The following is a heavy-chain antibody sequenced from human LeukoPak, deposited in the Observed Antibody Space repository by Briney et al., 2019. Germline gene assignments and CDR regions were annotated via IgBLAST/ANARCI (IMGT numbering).Heavy chain of an antibody. CDR2: IRDSGDYA. J-gene: IGHJ4*02. V-gene: IGHV3-23*01. CDR1: AFTLSSYA. CDR3: AKDTSIGKYCTNGVCSPFDY. D-gene: IGHD2-8*01. Sequence: PGGSLRLSCAVSAFTLSSYAMSWDRQAPGRGLEWDSVIRDSGDYASYAASVRGQFTSSRDNCRNTLYLQMISRRPEDTAVYYCAKDTSIGKYCTNGVCSPFDYWGQGTLVTVSS.